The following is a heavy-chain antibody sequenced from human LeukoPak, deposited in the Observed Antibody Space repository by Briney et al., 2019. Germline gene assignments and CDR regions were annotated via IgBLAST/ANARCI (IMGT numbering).Heavy chain of an antibody. D-gene: IGHD2-8*01. CDR1: GFTFSSYS. V-gene: IGHV3-48*04. CDR2: ISIISSTI. Sequence: PGGSLRLSCAVSGFTFSSYSMNWVRQAPGKGLEWVSYISIISSTIYYADSVKGRFTISGDNAKNSLYLQMNSLRAEDTAVYYCARVKGTEWNWFDPWGQGTLVTVSS. J-gene: IGHJ5*02. CDR3: ARVKGTEWNWFDP.